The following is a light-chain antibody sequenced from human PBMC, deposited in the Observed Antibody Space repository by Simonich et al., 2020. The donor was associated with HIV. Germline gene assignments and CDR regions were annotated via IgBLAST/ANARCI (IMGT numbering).Light chain of an antibody. CDR2: WAS. J-gene: IGKJ4*01. V-gene: IGKV4-1*01. CDR1: QSVLFSSNSKNY. CDR3: QQYYSTPLT. Sequence: DIVMTQSPDSLAVSLGERATIHCKSSQSVLFSSNSKNYLVWYQQKPGQPPKLLIYWASTRESGVPDRFSGSGSGTDFTLTISSLQAEDVAVYYCQQYYSTPLTFGGGTKVEIK.